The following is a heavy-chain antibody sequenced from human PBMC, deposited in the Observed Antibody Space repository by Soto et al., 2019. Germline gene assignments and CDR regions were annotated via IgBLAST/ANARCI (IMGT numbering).Heavy chain of an antibody. CDR3: ARVGGVAARTFDY. Sequence: LSLTCTVSGGSINDFYWSWIRQPPGKGLEWIGYIYYSGSTDYNPSLKGRVAISVDTSKNQFSLKLRSVTAADTAVYYCARVGGVAARTFDYWGQGTLVTVSS. J-gene: IGHJ4*02. V-gene: IGHV4-59*01. CDR1: GGSINDFY. CDR2: IYYSGST. D-gene: IGHD6-6*01.